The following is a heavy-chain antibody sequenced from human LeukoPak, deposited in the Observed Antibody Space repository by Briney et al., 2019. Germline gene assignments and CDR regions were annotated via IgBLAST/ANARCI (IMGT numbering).Heavy chain of an antibody. V-gene: IGHV4-39*01. Sequence: SETLSLTCTVSGGSISSSSYYWGWIRQPPGKGLEWIGSMYYSGSTYYNPSLKSRVTISVDTSKNQFSLKLSSVTAADTAVYYCARRSYCSGGSCYLGWGQGTLVTVSS. D-gene: IGHD2-15*01. J-gene: IGHJ4*02. CDR1: GGSISSSSYY. CDR3: ARRSYCSGGSCYLG. CDR2: MYYSGST.